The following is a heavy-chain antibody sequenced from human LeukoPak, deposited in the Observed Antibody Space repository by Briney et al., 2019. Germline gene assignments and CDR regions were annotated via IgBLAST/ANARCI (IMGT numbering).Heavy chain of an antibody. V-gene: IGHV4-39*01. D-gene: IGHD3-3*01. J-gene: IGHJ5*02. CDR3: ARRDGHYDFWSGYYRRDNSFDP. CDR1: GGSISSISYY. Sequence: SETLSLTCTVYGGSISSISYYWGWIRQPPGKGLEWIGSVDYSGSTYYNPSLKSRVTISVDTSKNQCSLKLSYVTAADTAVYYCARRDGHYDFWSGYYRRDNSFDPWGQGTLVTVSS. CDR2: VDYSGST.